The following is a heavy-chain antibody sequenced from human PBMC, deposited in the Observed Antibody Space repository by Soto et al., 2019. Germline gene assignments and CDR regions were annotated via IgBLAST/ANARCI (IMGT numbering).Heavy chain of an antibody. Sequence: PXGSLRLSCAASGXTFSSYAMSWVRQAPGKGLEWVADTRSSGGSTYYADSVKGRFTISRNYSKNTLSLQMNRLRAEDTAVSYCAKTRINMIVMFFDYWGRGTLVTVSS. CDR3: AKTRINMIVMFFDY. D-gene: IGHD3-22*01. CDR1: GXTFSSYA. J-gene: IGHJ4*01. CDR2: TRSSGGST. V-gene: IGHV3-23*01.